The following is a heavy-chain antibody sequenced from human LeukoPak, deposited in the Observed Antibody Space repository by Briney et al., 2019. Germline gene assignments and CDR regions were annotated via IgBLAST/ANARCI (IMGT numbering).Heavy chain of an antibody. D-gene: IGHD3-10*01. CDR1: GFTFSSYA. J-gene: IGHJ4*02. V-gene: IGHV3-23*01. Sequence: GGSLSLSCAASGFTFSSYAMSWVRQAPGKGLEWVSAISGSGGSTYYADSVKGRFTISRDNSKNTLYLQMNSLRAGDTAVYYCAKDQDRYGSGSWPFDYWGQGTLVTVSS. CDR3: AKDQDRYGSGSWPFDY. CDR2: ISGSGGST.